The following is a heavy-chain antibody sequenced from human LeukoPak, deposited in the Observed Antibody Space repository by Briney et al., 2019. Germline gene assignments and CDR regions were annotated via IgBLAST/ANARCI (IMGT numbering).Heavy chain of an antibody. Sequence: PGGSLRLSCAASGFTFTSYWMHWVRQAPGKGLVWVSRINSDGSSTSYADSVKGRFTISRDNAKNTLYLQMNSLRAEDSAVYYCASTTGTYRFDPWGQGTLGTVSS. V-gene: IGHV3-74*01. D-gene: IGHD4-17*01. J-gene: IGHJ5*02. CDR1: GFTFTSYW. CDR3: ASTTGTYRFDP. CDR2: INSDGSST.